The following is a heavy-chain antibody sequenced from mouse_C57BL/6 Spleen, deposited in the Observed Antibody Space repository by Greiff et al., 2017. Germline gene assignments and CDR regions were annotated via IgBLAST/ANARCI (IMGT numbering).Heavy chain of an antibody. J-gene: IGHJ1*03. V-gene: IGHV3-8*01. CDR3: ARSDGYYDWYFDV. Sequence: EVQRVESGPGLAKPSQTLSLTCSVTGYSITSDYWNWIRKFPGNKLEYMGYISYSGSTYYIPSLKSRLSITRDTAKNQYYLQLNSVTTEDTATYYCARSDGYYDWYFDVWGTGTTVTVSS. CDR1: GYSITSDY. D-gene: IGHD2-3*01. CDR2: ISYSGST.